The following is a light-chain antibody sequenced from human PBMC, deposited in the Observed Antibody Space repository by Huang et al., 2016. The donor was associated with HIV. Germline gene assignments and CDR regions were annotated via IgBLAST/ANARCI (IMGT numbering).Light chain of an antibody. V-gene: IGKV3-20*01. CDR2: GAS. CDR3: QQYGSSPYT. CDR1: QSVSSNY. J-gene: IGKJ2*01. Sequence: EILLTQSPGTLSLSPGKRATLSCSASQSVSSNYLAWFQQKPGQAPRLLLYGASRRATGIPDRFSGSGSGTDFTLTISRLEPEDFAVDYCQQYGSSPYTFGQGTKLEIK.